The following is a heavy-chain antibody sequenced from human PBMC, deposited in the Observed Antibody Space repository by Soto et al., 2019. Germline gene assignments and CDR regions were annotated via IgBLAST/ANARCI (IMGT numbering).Heavy chain of an antibody. V-gene: IGHV3-33*08. J-gene: IGHJ4*02. Sequence: GGSLRLSCAASGLTFSTYVMHWVRQAPGKGLEWVAVIWYDGSNKYYADSVKGRFTISRDNSKNTVYLQMNSLRAEDTAVYYCARDEHHYFDYWGQGTQVTVSS. CDR2: IWYDGSNK. CDR1: GLTFSTYV. CDR3: ARDEHHYFDY.